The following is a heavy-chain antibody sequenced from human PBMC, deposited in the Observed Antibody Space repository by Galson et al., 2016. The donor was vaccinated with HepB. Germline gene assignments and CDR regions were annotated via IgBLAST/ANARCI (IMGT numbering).Heavy chain of an antibody. V-gene: IGHV3-30-3*01. Sequence: SLRLSCAASRLSFSDYPMHWVRQAPGRGLEWVAFISYDGSTKYYSDSVKGRVTISRDNSNNTLYRQVNSLRAEDTAVYYCAREGWNYIIDYWGQGTPVIVSS. J-gene: IGHJ4*02. CDR1: RLSFSDYP. D-gene: IGHD1-7*01. CDR2: ISYDGSTK. CDR3: AREGWNYIIDY.